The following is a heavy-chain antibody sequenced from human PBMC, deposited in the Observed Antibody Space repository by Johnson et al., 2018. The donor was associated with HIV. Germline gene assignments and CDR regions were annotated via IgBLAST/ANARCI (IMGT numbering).Heavy chain of an antibody. D-gene: IGHD6-6*01. CDR2: INSDGSST. CDR3: AREGSRSSDDAFDI. Sequence: VQLVESGGGLVQPGGSLRLSCAASGFTFSSYWMHWVRQAPGKGLGWVSSINSDGSSTSYADSVKGRFTISRDNAKNTLYLQMNSLRAEDTAVYYCAREGSRSSDDAFDIWGQGTMVTVSS. CDR1: GFTFSSYW. V-gene: IGHV3-74*01. J-gene: IGHJ3*02.